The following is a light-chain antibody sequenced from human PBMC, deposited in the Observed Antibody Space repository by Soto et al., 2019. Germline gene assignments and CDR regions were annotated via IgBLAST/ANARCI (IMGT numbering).Light chain of an antibody. J-gene: IGLJ1*01. Sequence: QSALTQPASVSGSPGQSITISCTGTSSDVGAYTFVSWYQQHPDKVPKLMIFYVSRRPSGVSDRFSGSKSGNTASLTLSGLQPEDEADYYCSSYTSSSTHVFGSGTKLTVL. CDR3: SSYTSSSTHV. CDR1: SSDVGAYTF. CDR2: YVS. V-gene: IGLV2-14*03.